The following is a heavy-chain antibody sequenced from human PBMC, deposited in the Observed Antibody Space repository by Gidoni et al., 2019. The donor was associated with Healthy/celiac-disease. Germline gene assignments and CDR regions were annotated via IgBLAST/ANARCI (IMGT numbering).Heavy chain of an antibody. J-gene: IGHJ4*02. D-gene: IGHD5-12*01. CDR2: IYYSGST. CDR1: GVSLSSGGYY. Sequence: QVQLQESGPGLVKPSQTLSLTCTVSGVSLSSGGYYWSWIRQHPGKGLEWIGYIYYSGSTYYNPSLKSRVTISVDTSKNQFSLKLSSVTAADTAVYYCARSEMATMEFDYWGQGTLVTVSS. CDR3: ARSEMATMEFDY. V-gene: IGHV4-31*03.